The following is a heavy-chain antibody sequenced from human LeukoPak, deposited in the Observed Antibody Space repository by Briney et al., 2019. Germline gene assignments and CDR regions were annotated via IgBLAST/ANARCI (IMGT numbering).Heavy chain of an antibody. CDR1: GGSFSSGAYS. CDR3: ARGRYCSGGSCLYYFDY. CDR2: IYHSGIT. Sequence: SETLSLTCAVSGGSFSSGAYSWNWIRQPPGKGLEWIGYIYHSGITYYNPSLKSRVTMSVDRAKNQFSLKLTPVTAADTAVYYCARGRYCSGGSCLYYFDYWGQGTLVTVSS. V-gene: IGHV4-30-2*01. J-gene: IGHJ4*02. D-gene: IGHD2-15*01.